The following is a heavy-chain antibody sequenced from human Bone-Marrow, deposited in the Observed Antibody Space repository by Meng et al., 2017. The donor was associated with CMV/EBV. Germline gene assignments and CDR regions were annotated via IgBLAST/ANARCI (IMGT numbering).Heavy chain of an antibody. Sequence: GESLKISCAASGFTFSSYDMHWVRQATGKGLEWVSAIGTAGDTYYPGSVKGRFTISRENAKNSLYLQMNSLRAGDTAVYYCAGDKGYGMDVWGQGTTVTVSS. J-gene: IGHJ6*02. CDR2: IGTAGDT. CDR3: AGDKGYGMDV. CDR1: GFTFSSYD. V-gene: IGHV3-13*01.